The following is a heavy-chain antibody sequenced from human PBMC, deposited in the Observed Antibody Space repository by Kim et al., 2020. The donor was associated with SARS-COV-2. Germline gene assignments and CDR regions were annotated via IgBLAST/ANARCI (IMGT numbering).Heavy chain of an antibody. D-gene: IGHD2-2*01. CDR2: IYPGDSDT. CDR3: ARLEYQLPVSIWYFDL. V-gene: IGHV5-51*01. CDR1: GYSFTSYW. Sequence: GESLKISCKGSGYSFTSYWIGWVRQMPGKGLEWMGIIYPGDSDTRYSPSFQGQVTISADKSISTAYLQWSSLKASDTAMYYCARLEYQLPVSIWYFDLWGRVTLVTVSS. J-gene: IGHJ2*01.